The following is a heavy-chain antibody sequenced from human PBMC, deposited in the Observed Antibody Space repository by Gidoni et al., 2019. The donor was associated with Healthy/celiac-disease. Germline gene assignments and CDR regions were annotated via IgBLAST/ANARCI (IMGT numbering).Heavy chain of an antibody. J-gene: IGHJ6*02. D-gene: IGHD2-8*01. Sequence: QVQLQESGPGLVKPSPTLSLTCTVSGGSIRSGGSYWSWIRQHPGKGLEWIGYIYYSGSTYYNPSLKSRVTISVDTSKNQFSLKLSSVTAADTAVYYCARGVGYCTNGVCYYYYYGMDVWGQGTTVTVSS. V-gene: IGHV4-31*03. CDR1: GGSIRSGGSY. CDR3: ARGVGYCTNGVCYYYYYGMDV. CDR2: IYYSGST.